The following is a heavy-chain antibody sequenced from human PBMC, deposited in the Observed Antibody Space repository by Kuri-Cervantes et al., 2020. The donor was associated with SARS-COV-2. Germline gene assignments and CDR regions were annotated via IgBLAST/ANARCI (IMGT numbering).Heavy chain of an antibody. J-gene: IGHJ4*02. CDR2: INPNSGDT. V-gene: IGHV1-2*02. CDR3: ARGSSGYCYV. CDR1: GHTFTAYY. Sequence: ASVKDSCKTSGHTFTAYYMHWLRQAPGQGVEWMGWINPNSGDTNYVQKFQGRVTMTRDTSISTAYMELTRLRSDDTAVYYCARGSSGYCYVWGQGTLVTVSS. D-gene: IGHD3-22*01.